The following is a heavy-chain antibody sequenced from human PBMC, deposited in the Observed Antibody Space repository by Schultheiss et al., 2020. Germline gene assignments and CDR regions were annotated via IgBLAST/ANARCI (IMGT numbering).Heavy chain of an antibody. Sequence: ASVKVSCKASGYTFTSNGISWVRQAPGQGLEWMGWISAYNGETKYAQNLQGRVTMTTDTSTSTAYMELRSLRSDDTAVYYCAIRTYPDYGDYYRYYYYYGMDVWGQGTTVTVSS. CDR3: AIRTYPDYGDYYRYYYYYGMDV. CDR1: GYTFTSNG. J-gene: IGHJ6*02. CDR2: ISAYNGET. D-gene: IGHD4-17*01. V-gene: IGHV1-18*01.